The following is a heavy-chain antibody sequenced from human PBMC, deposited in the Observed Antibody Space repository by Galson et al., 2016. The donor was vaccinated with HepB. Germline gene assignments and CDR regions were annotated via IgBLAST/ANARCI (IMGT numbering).Heavy chain of an antibody. CDR3: ARDRADYYDDSGYPYNCFDP. V-gene: IGHV1-2*04. CDR1: GYTFTGCY. D-gene: IGHD3-22*01. CDR2: INPNSGGT. Sequence: SVKVSCKASGYTFTGCYLHWVRQAPGQGLEWMGWINPNSGGTKYAQKFQGWVTMTRDTSISTAYMELSRLTSDDTAVYYCARDRADYYDDSGYPYNCFDPWGQGTLVTVSS. J-gene: IGHJ5*02.